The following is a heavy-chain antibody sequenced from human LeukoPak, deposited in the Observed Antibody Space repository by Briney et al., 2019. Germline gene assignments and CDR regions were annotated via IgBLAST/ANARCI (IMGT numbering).Heavy chain of an antibody. Sequence: SETLSLTCTVSGDSISGSSYYWTWLRQPPGKGLEWVASISYSGRTYYKPSLKSRVTISVDTSRNQFSLKLNSVTAEDTAVYDCAPGNSGYYFVWGQGTLVTVSS. D-gene: IGHD3-22*01. V-gene: IGHV4-39*07. CDR2: ISYSGRT. CDR3: APGNSGYYFV. J-gene: IGHJ4*02. CDR1: GDSISGSSYY.